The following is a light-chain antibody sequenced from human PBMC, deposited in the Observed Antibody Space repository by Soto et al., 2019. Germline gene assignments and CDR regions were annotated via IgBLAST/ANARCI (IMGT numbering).Light chain of an antibody. CDR1: SSDVGAYNY. V-gene: IGLV2-11*01. CDR3: CSYAAGDSFK. Sequence: QSVLTQPASVSGSPGQSITISCTGTSSDVGAYNYVSWYQQHPGKAPKLMIYEVTQRPSGVPDRFSASKSGITASLTISGLQAEDEADYYCCSYAAGDSFKFGGGTKLTVL. J-gene: IGLJ2*01. CDR2: EVT.